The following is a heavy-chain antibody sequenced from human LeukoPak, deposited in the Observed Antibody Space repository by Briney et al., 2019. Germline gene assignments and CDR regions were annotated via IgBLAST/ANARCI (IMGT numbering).Heavy chain of an antibody. CDR2: ISSNGGST. Sequence: PGGSLRLSCAASGFTFSSYAMHWVRQAPGKGLEYVSAISSNGGSTYYANSVKGRFTISRDNSKNTLYLQMGSLRAEDMAVCYCTTSVVAATLFDYWGQGTLVTVSS. CDR3: TTSVVAATLFDY. CDR1: GFTFSSYA. D-gene: IGHD2-15*01. V-gene: IGHV3-64*01. J-gene: IGHJ4*02.